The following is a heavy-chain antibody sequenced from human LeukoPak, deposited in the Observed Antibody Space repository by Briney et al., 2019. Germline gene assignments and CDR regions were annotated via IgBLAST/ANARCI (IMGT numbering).Heavy chain of an antibody. D-gene: IGHD6-13*01. V-gene: IGHV4-34*01. CDR1: GGSFSGYY. Sequence: ETLSLTCAVYGGSFSGYYWSWIRQPPGKGLEWIGEINQSGSTNYNPSLKSRVTISVDTSKNQFSLKLSSVTAADTAVYYCARAIAAPVFFDYWGQGTLVTVSS. CDR3: ARAIAAPVFFDY. CDR2: INQSGST. J-gene: IGHJ4*02.